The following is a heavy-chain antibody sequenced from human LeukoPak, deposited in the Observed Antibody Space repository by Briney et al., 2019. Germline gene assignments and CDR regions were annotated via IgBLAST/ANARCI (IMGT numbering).Heavy chain of an antibody. J-gene: IGHJ4*02. D-gene: IGHD5-18*01. CDR3: AKVNPLAALLTLWPDQDY. CDR2: NSGSVGST. Sequence: PGGSLRLSCAASGFTFSNAWMSWVRQGPGKGLERGSANSGSVGSTYYADSVKGRFTISRDNSKNTLYLQMNSLRAEDTAVYYCAKVNPLAALLTLWPDQDYWGQGSLVTVSS. CDR1: GFTFSNAW. V-gene: IGHV3-23*01.